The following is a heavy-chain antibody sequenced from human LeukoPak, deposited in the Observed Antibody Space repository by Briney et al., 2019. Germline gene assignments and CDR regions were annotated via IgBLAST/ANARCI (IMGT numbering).Heavy chain of an antibody. D-gene: IGHD6-19*01. CDR1: GGPISSGGYY. CDR3: ARIEYSSGWYPDC. CDR2: IHYSGST. V-gene: IGHV4-31*03. Sequence: SETLSLTCTVSGGPISSGGYYWSWIRQHPGKGLEWIGYIHYSGSTYYNPSLKSRVTISVDTSKNQFSLRLSSVTAADTAVYYCARIEYSSGWYPDCWGQGTLVTVSS. J-gene: IGHJ4*02.